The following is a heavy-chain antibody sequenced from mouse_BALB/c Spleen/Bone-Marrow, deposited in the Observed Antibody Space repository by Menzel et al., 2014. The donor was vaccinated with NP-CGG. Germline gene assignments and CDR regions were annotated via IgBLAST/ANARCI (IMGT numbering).Heavy chain of an antibody. D-gene: IGHD1-1*01. J-gene: IGHJ4*01. CDR2: INPSTGYT. CDR3: ARQITTVDYAMDY. V-gene: IGHV1-7*01. Sequence: QVQLQQSGAELAKPGASVKMSCKASGYTFTSYWMHWVKQRPGQGLEWIGYINPSTGYTEYNQKFKDKATLTADKSPSTAYMQLSSLTSEDSAVYYCARQITTVDYAMDYWGQGTSVTVSS. CDR1: GYTFTSYW.